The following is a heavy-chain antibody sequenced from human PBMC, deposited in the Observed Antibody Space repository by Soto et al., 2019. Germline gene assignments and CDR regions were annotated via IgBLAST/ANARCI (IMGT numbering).Heavy chain of an antibody. CDR2: IYSGGST. CDR1: GFTVSSNY. D-gene: IGHD3-22*01. V-gene: IGHV3-66*01. CDR3: AGSSGYYFFDY. Sequence: GGSLRLSCAASGFTVSSNYMSWVRQAPGKGLEWVSVIYSGGSTYYADSVKGRFTISRDNSKNTLYFQMNSLRAEDTAVYYCAGSSGYYFFDYWGHGTLVTVSS. J-gene: IGHJ4*01.